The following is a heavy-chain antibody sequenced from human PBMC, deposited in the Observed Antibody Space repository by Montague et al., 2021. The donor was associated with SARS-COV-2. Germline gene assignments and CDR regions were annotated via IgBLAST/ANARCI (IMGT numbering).Heavy chain of an antibody. CDR2: VSNSGGT. J-gene: IGHJ5*02. Sequence: SETRSLTCARFGRGISSDTGWTQVRKPPGNGLEWIGEVSNSGGTNYNPSLKSRVTISVDKSKNQFSLNLNSVTAADTAVYYCARLSSDIGGYFWFDPWGQGTLVSVSS. CDR3: ARLSSDIGGYFWFDP. V-gene: IGHV4-4*02. CDR1: GRGISSDTG. D-gene: IGHD1-26*01.